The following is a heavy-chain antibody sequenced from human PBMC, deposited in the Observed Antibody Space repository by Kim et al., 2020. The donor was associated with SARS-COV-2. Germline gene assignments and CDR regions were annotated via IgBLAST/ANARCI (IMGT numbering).Heavy chain of an antibody. V-gene: IGHV3-48*03. CDR1: GFTFSSYE. Sequence: GGSLRLSCAASGFTFSSYEMNWVRQAPGKGLEWVSYISSSGSTIYYADSVKGRFTISRDNAKNSLYLQMNSLGAEDTAVYFCARDRFAAHIAVAGIDYYYYAMDVWGQGTTVTVSS. D-gene: IGHD6-19*01. CDR2: ISSSGSTI. CDR3: ARDRFAAHIAVAGIDYYYYAMDV. J-gene: IGHJ6*02.